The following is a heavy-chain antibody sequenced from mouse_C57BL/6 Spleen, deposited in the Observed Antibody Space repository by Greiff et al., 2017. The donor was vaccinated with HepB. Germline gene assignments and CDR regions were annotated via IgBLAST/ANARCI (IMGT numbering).Heavy chain of an antibody. J-gene: IGHJ4*01. Sequence: VQLQQSGPELVKPGASVKLSCKASGYTFTSYDINWVKQRPGQGLEWIGWIYPRDGSTKYNEKFKGKATLTVDTSSSTAYMELHSLTSEDSAVYFCAREGYYYGSSPYYAMDYWGQGTSVTVSS. CDR2: IYPRDGST. V-gene: IGHV1-85*01. CDR1: GYTFTSYD. D-gene: IGHD1-1*01. CDR3: AREGYYYGSSPYYAMDY.